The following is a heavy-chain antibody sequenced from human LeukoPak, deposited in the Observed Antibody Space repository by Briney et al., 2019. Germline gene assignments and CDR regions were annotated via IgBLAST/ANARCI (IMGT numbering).Heavy chain of an antibody. CDR1: GGSISSYY. J-gene: IGHJ4*02. CDR3: ARGGRFDYGDY. V-gene: IGHV4-59*01. D-gene: IGHD1-26*01. CDR2: IYYSGST. Sequence: SETLSLTCTVSGGSISSYYWSWIRQPPGKGLEWSGYIYYSGSTNYNPSLKSRVTISVDTSKNQFSLKLSSVTAADTAVYYCARGGRFDYGDYWGQGTLVTVSS.